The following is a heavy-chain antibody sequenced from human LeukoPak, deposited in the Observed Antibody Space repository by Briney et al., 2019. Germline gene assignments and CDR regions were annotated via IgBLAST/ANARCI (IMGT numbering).Heavy chain of an antibody. J-gene: IGHJ6*03. CDR1: GGSISSYY. V-gene: IGHV4-4*07. CDR3: ARTSPYYDILTGYYNQYYYYYYMDV. D-gene: IGHD3-9*01. CDR2: IYTSGST. Sequence: SETLSLTCTVSGGSISSYYWSWIRQPAGKGLEWIGRIYTSGSTNYNPSLKCRVTISVDTSKNQFSLKLSSVTAADTAVYYCARTSPYYDILTGYYNQYYYYYYMDVWGKGTTVTVSS.